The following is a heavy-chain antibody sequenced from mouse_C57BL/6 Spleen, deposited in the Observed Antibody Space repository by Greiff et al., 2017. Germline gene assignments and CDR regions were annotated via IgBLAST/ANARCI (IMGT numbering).Heavy chain of an antibody. CDR2: ISYDGSN. Sequence: EVKVEESGPGLVKPSQSLSLTCSVTGYSITSGYYWNWIRQFPGNKLEWMGYISYDGSNNYNPSLKNRISITRDTSKNQFFLKLNSVTTEDTATYYCARGYDYLAWLAYWGQGTLVTVSA. CDR3: ARGYDYLAWLAY. CDR1: GYSITSGYY. V-gene: IGHV3-6*01. D-gene: IGHD2-4*01. J-gene: IGHJ3*01.